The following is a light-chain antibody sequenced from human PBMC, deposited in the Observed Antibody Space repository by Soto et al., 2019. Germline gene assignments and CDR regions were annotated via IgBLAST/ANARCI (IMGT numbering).Light chain of an antibody. CDR2: GAS. CDR3: QQYGSSSIT. J-gene: IGKJ5*01. V-gene: IGKV3-20*01. Sequence: EIVLTQSPGTLSLSPGERATLSCRASQSVSSSYLAWYQQKPGQAPRLLIYGASSRATGIPDRFSGSGSGTDFPLTISRLEPEDFAVYYCQQYGSSSITFGQGTRLE. CDR1: QSVSSSY.